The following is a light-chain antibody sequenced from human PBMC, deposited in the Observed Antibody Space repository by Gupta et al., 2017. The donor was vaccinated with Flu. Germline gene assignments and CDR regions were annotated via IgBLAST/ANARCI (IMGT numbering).Light chain of an antibody. V-gene: IGKV3-20*01. J-gene: IGKJ1*01. Sequence: SXXXXXXATLSCRASQSVSSSYLAWYQQKPGQAPRLLIYGASSRATGIPDRFSGSGSGTDFTLTISRLEPEDFAVYYCQQYGSSPQTFGQGTKVEIK. CDR1: QSVSSSY. CDR3: QQYGSSPQT. CDR2: GAS.